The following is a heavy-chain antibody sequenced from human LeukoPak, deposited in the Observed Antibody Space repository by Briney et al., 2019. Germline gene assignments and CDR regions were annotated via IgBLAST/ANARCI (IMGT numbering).Heavy chain of an antibody. CDR2: ISAYNGNT. CDR3: ARVAYDSSGSKVDY. Sequence: ASVKVSCKASGYTFTSYGISWVRQAPGQGLEWMGWISAYNGNTNYAQKFQGRVTITRNTSISTAYMELSSLRSEDTAVYYCARVAYDSSGSKVDYWGQGTLVTVSS. D-gene: IGHD3-22*01. V-gene: IGHV1-18*01. CDR1: GYTFTSYG. J-gene: IGHJ4*02.